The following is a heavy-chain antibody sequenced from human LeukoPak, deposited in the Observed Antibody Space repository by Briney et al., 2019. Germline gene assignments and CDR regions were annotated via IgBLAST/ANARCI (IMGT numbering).Heavy chain of an antibody. D-gene: IGHD6-13*01. CDR2: VYSDGAT. J-gene: IGHJ5*02. V-gene: IGHV4-4*07. CDR1: GDSISNNY. CDR3: ARISSGSSWYWFDP. Sequence: PSETLSLTCTVSGDSISNNYWSWIRQPAGQGLEWIGRVYSDGATRYNPSLKSRVTISVDMSNNRFSLTLNSATAADTAVYYCARISSGSSWYWFDPWGQGTLVTVSS.